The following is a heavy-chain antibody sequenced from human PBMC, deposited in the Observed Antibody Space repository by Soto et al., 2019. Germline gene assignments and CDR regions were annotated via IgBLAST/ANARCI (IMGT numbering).Heavy chain of an antibody. Sequence: GGSLRLSCAASGFTFSSYEMNWVRQAPGKGLEWVSYISSSGSTIYYADSVKGRFTISRDNAKNSLYLQMNSLRAEDTAVYYYARDQPARPSPYYYGMDVWGQGTTVTVSS. CDR3: ARDQPARPSPYYYGMDV. CDR2: ISSSGSTI. D-gene: IGHD6-6*01. V-gene: IGHV3-48*03. J-gene: IGHJ6*02. CDR1: GFTFSSYE.